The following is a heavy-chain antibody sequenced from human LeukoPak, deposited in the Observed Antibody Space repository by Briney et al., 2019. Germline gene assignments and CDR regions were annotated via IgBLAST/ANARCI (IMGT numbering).Heavy chain of an antibody. D-gene: IGHD3-22*01. V-gene: IGHV3-23*01. Sequence: PGGSLRLSCAASGFTFSSYAMSWVRQAPGKGLEWVSAISGSGGSTYYADSVKGRFTISRDNSKNTLYLQMNRLTADDTAFYYCATAAEDTRGHYQGFEYWGQGTLVTVSS. CDR1: GFTFSSYA. CDR3: ATAAEDTRGHYQGFEY. J-gene: IGHJ4*02. CDR2: ISGSGGST.